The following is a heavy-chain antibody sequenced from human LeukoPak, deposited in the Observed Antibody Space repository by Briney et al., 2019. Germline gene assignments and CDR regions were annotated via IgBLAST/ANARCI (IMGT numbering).Heavy chain of an antibody. CDR3: AISRNPY. CDR1: GFTFSSYS. J-gene: IGHJ4*02. Sequence: TGGSLRLSCAASGFTFSSYSMTWVRQAPGKGLEWVANIKQDGSEKYYVDSVKVRFTISRDNAKNSLYLQMNSLRAEDTAVYYCAISRNPYWGQGTLVTVSS. V-gene: IGHV3-7*01. CDR2: IKQDGSEK.